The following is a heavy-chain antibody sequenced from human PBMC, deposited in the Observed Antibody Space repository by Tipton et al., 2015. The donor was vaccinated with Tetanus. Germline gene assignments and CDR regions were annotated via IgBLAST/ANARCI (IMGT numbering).Heavy chain of an antibody. Sequence: QLVQSGAEVKKPGASVKVSCKASGYTFSSYDTNWVRQATGQGLEWMGWMNPNSGNTAYAQKFQGRVTMTSNTSISTAYMELSSRRSEDTAVYYCLRGTTMVRGVSPAGFYGMDVWGQGTTVTVSS. D-gene: IGHD3-10*01. CDR3: LRGTTMVRGVSPAGFYGMDV. V-gene: IGHV1-8*01. CDR2: MNPNSGNT. CDR1: GYTFSSYD. J-gene: IGHJ6*02.